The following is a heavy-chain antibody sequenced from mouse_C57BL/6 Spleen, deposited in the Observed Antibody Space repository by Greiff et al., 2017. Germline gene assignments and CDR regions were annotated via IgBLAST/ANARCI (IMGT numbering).Heavy chain of an antibody. J-gene: IGHJ4*01. CDR3: ARPLSLYAMDY. V-gene: IGHV1-59*01. Sequence: VQLQQPGAELVRPGTSVKLSCKASGYTFTSYWMHWVKQRPGQGLEWIGVIDPSDSYTNYNQKFKGKATLTVDTSSSTAYMQLSSLTSEDSAVYYCARPLSLYAMDYWGQGTSVTVSS. CDR2: IDPSDSYT. CDR1: GYTFTSYW. D-gene: IGHD1-1*02.